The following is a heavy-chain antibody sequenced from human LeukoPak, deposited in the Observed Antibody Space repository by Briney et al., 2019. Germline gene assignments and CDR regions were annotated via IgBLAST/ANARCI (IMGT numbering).Heavy chain of an antibody. V-gene: IGHV1-58*01. CDR2: IIVGSGAT. CDR3: AADLSNPRMGASYLDS. J-gene: IGHJ4*02. D-gene: IGHD3-16*01. CDR1: GFTSTNFA. Sequence: SVKVSCKASGFTSTNFAVQWVRQARGQRLEWIGWIIVGSGATKCAQDFQERVTITRDLSTSTLYMELRGLTSEDTAVYYCAADLSNPRMGASYLDSWGQGTLVTVSS.